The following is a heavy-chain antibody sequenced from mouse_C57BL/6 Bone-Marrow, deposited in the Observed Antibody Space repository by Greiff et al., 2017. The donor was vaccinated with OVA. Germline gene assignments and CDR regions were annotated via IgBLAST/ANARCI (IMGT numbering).Heavy chain of an antibody. D-gene: IGHD2-2*01. J-gene: IGHJ3*01. V-gene: IGHV5-6*01. CDR3: ARLGFVAY. Sequence: EVKVVESGGDLVKPGGSLKLSCAASGFTFSSYGMSWVRQTPDKRLEWVATISSGGSYNYYPDSVKGRFTISRDNAKNTLYLQMSSLKSEDTAMYYCARLGFVAYWGQGTLVTVSA. CDR2: ISSGGSYN. CDR1: GFTFSSYG.